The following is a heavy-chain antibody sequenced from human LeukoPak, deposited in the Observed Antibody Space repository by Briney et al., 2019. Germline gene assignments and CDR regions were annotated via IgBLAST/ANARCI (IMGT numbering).Heavy chain of an antibody. CDR1: GGSFSGFD. CDR3: ARGWGLRGGIMDV. J-gene: IGHJ6*04. Sequence: SETLSLTCAVYGGSFSGFDWNWIRQPPGKGLEWIGEINYSGSTKYNPSLKSRLTISVDTSKNQFSLRLSSVTAADTAVYYCARGWGLRGGIMDVWGKGTTVTISS. V-gene: IGHV4-34*01. D-gene: IGHD2-15*01. CDR2: INYSGST.